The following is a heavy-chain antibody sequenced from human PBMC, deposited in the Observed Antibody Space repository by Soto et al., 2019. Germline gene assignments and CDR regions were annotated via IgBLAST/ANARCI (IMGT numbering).Heavy chain of an antibody. CDR2: IYYSGST. CDR1: GGSISSYY. CDR3: ARVLADSSGLYYHYYGMDV. D-gene: IGHD6-19*01. V-gene: IGHV4-59*01. J-gene: IGHJ6*02. Sequence: SETLSLTCTVSGGSISSYYWSWIRQPPGKGLEWIGYIYYSGSTNYNPSLKSRVTISVDTSKNQFSLKLSSVTAADTAVYYCARVLADSSGLYYHYYGMDVWGQGTTVTVSS.